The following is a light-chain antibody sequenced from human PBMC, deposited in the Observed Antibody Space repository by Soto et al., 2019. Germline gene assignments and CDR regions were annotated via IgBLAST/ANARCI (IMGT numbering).Light chain of an antibody. J-gene: IGKJ1*01. CDR1: QSVSSNY. V-gene: IGKV3-20*01. Sequence: EILMTQSPAILSVSPGERATLSCRASQSVSSNYLAWYQQKPGQAPRLLIYGASSRDTGIPDRFSGSGSGTEFTRTISRLEPEDVEVDYCQQYGTSPWTFGQGTKVDNK. CDR2: GAS. CDR3: QQYGTSPWT.